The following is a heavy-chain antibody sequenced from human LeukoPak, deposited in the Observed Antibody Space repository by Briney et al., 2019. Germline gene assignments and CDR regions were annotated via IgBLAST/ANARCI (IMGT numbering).Heavy chain of an antibody. CDR1: GGSISSSIYY. V-gene: IGHV4-39*07. J-gene: IGHJ4*02. CDR3: ARGPNWVGFDY. CDR2: INHSGST. Sequence: SETLSLTCAVSGGSISSSIYYWGWIRQPPGKGLEWIGEINHSGSTNYNPSLKSRVTISVDTSKNQFSLKLSSVTAADTAVYYCARGPNWVGFDYWGQGTLVTVSS. D-gene: IGHD7-27*01.